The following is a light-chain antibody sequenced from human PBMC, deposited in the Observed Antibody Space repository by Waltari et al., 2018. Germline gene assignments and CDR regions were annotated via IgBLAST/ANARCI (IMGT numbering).Light chain of an antibody. CDR3: GTWDDSLSAEV. V-gene: IGLV1-51*01. J-gene: IGLJ1*01. Sequence: QSVLTQPPSVSAAPGQKVTISCSGGSSNVGIHYVSWYQQLPGTAPKLLIYDSNKRPSGIPDRFSGSQSGTSATLGITGLQTGDEADYYCGTWDDSLSAEVFGTGTKVTVL. CDR1: SSNVGIHY. CDR2: DSN.